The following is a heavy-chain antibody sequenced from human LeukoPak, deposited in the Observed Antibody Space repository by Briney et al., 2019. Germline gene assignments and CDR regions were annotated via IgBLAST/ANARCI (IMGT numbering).Heavy chain of an antibody. J-gene: IGHJ3*02. CDR2: VHYSGSS. CDR1: GDSVSSYY. D-gene: IGHD5-18*01. CDR3: ARDLTRGYSPGGAFDI. Sequence: SETLSLTCSVSGDSVSSYYWSWIRQSPGKGLEWIGYVHYSGSSNSNPSLKSRVTTSVDTSRNQFSLKLSSVTAADTAVYYCARDLTRGYSPGGAFDIWGQGTMVTVSS. V-gene: IGHV4-59*02.